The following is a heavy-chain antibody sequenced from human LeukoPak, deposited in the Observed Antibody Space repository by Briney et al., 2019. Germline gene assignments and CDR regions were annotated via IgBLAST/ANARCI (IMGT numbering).Heavy chain of an antibody. CDR1: GFIFSRHW. V-gene: IGHV3-74*01. D-gene: IGHD2-2*01. J-gene: IGHJ4*02. CDR2: IKNDGSTT. Sequence: GGSLRLSCAASGFIFSRHWMSWVRQAPGKGLVWVARIKNDGSTTIYADSVKGRFTISRDNAKNTVYLQLNSLRAEDTAVYYCGTDKPVSGATRADYWGQGTLVTVSS. CDR3: GTDKPVSGATRADY.